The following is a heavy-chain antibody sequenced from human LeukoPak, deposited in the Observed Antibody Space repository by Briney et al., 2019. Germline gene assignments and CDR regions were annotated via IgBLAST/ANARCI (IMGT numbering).Heavy chain of an antibody. CDR2: IYHSGST. V-gene: IGHV4-4*02. D-gene: IGHD3-10*01. CDR1: GFTFSSYAM. CDR3: ARISLGSGSYYNSFDY. Sequence: PGGSLRLSCAASGFTFSSYAMSWVRQAPGKGLEWIGEIYHSGSTNYNPSLKSRVTISVDKSKNQFSLKLSSVTAADTAVYYCARISLGSGSYYNSFDYWGQGTLVTVSS. J-gene: IGHJ4*02.